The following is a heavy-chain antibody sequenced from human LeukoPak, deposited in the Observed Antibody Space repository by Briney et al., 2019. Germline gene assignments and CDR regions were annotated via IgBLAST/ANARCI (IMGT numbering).Heavy chain of an antibody. Sequence: GGSLRLSCAASGFNISSYSMNWVRQAPGKGLEWISYISGSSRTIYYADSVRGRFTISRDNAKNSLYLQMSSLRADDTALYHCARIPGKRSAEFHSWGQGTRVTVSS. CDR1: GFNISSYS. D-gene: IGHD2-2*01. CDR2: ISGSSRTI. J-gene: IGHJ4*02. CDR3: ARIPGKRSAEFHS. V-gene: IGHV3-48*04.